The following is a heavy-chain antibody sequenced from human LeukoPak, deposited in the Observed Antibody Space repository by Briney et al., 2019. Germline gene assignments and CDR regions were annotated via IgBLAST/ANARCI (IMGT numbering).Heavy chain of an antibody. Sequence: SETLSLTCTVSGGSISSYYWSWIRQPPGKGLEWIGYIYYSGSTNYNPSLKSRVTISVDTTKNQSSLKLSSVTAADTAVYYCARDGGADSLVHWGQGTLVSVFS. CDR2: IYYSGST. D-gene: IGHD2-21*02. CDR3: ARDGGADSLVH. V-gene: IGHV4-59*01. CDR1: GGSISSYY. J-gene: IGHJ4*02.